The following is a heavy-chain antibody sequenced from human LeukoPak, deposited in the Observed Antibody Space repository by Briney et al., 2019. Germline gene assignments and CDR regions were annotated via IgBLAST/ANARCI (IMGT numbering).Heavy chain of an antibody. Sequence: GASVKVSCKASGYSFSNYGISWVRQARGQGLEWMGWISAYNGNTNYAQKFQGRVTMTTDTSTSTAYMELRSLRSDDTAVYYCARDGDGDYDGYFDLWGRGTLVTVSS. CDR2: ISAYNGNT. CDR1: GYSFSNYG. V-gene: IGHV1-18*01. CDR3: ARDGDGDYDGYFDL. D-gene: IGHD4-17*01. J-gene: IGHJ2*01.